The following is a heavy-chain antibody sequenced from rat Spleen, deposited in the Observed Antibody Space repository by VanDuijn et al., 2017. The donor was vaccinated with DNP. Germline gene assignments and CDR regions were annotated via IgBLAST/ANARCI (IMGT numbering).Heavy chain of an antibody. D-gene: IGHD1-3*01. J-gene: IGHJ2*01. Sequence: EVKLVESGGGLVQPGRSLKLSCAASGFTFNTYWMFWVRQAPGKGLEWVASINPDGGNTYYLDSVKGRFSISRDNAKSTLYLQMDSLRSEDTATYYCATQTVADYWGQGVMVTVSS. CDR3: ATQTVADY. V-gene: IGHV5-25*01. CDR2: INPDGGNT. CDR1: GFTFNTYW.